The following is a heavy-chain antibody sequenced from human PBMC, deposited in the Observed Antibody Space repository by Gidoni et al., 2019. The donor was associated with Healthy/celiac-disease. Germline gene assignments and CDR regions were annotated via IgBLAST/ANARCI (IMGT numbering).Heavy chain of an antibody. V-gene: IGHV1-2*06. CDR1: GYTFTGYY. CDR2: INPNSGGT. D-gene: IGHD2-2*01. CDR3: ARGYCSSTSCYPNDFWSGYYGNVYYYYMDV. Sequence: QVQLVQSGAEVKKPGASVKVSCKASGYTFTGYYMHWVRQAPGPGLEWMGRINPNSGGTNNAQKFQGRVTMTRDTSISTAYMELSRLRSDDTAVYYCARGYCSSTSCYPNDFWSGYYGNVYYYYMDVWGKGTTVTVSS. J-gene: IGHJ6*03.